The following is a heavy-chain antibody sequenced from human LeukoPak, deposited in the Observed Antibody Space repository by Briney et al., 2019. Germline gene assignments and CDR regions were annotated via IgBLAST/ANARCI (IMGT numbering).Heavy chain of an antibody. Sequence: GGSLRLSCAASGFTFSSYWMHWVRQAPGKGLVWVSRINSDGSSTSYADSVKGRFTISRDNAKNTLYLQMNSQRAEDTAVYYCARARNGYYAFDIWGQGTMVTVSS. D-gene: IGHD5-24*01. CDR1: GFTFSSYW. J-gene: IGHJ3*02. CDR3: ARARNGYYAFDI. CDR2: INSDGSST. V-gene: IGHV3-74*01.